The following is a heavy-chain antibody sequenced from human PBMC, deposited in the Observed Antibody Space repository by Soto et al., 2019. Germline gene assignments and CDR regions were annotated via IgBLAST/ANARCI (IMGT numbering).Heavy chain of an antibody. J-gene: IGHJ4*02. CDR1: GGSLSGYY. V-gene: IGHV4-59*01. D-gene: IGHD3-22*01. Sequence: SEILSLTCTVSGGSLSGYYWSWIRQPPGKGLEWIGDFYSSGSPHHNPSLKNRVSISEDRSKNEFSLKLSSVTAADTAIYYCAREFYYDSSGIGFDSWGQGTLVTVSS. CDR3: AREFYYDSSGIGFDS. CDR2: FYSSGSP.